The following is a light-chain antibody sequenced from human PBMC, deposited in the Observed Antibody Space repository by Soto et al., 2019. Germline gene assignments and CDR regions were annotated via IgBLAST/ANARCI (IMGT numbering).Light chain of an antibody. Sequence: QSALAQPASVSGSPGQSITISCTGTSSDVGGYNYVSWYQQHPGKAPKLMIFEVSNRPSGVSNRFSGSKSVITASLTISGLQAEDEDDYYCSSYTSSITPYVFGTGTKVTVL. J-gene: IGLJ1*01. CDR1: SSDVGGYNY. CDR3: SSYTSSITPYV. CDR2: EVS. V-gene: IGLV2-14*01.